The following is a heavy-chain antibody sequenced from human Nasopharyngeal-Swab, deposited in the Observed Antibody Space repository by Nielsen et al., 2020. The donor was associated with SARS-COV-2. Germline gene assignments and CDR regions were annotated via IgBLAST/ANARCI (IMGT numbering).Heavy chain of an antibody. V-gene: IGHV4-39*01. Sequence: SETLSLTCTVSGGSISSSSYYWGWIRQPPGKGLEWIGSIYYSGSTYYNPSLKSRVTISVDTSKNQFSLKLSSVTAADTAVYYCARPKYRGYDDEFGAYFDYWGQGTLVTVSS. CDR1: GGSISSSSYY. CDR3: ARPKYRGYDDEFGAYFDY. CDR2: IYYSGST. D-gene: IGHD5-12*01. J-gene: IGHJ4*02.